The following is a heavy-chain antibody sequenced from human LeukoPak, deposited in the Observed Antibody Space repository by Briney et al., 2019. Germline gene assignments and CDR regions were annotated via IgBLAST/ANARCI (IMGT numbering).Heavy chain of an antibody. V-gene: IGHV3-23*01. D-gene: IGHD3-10*01. Sequence: PGGSLRLSCAASGFTFSSYAMSWVRQAPGKGLEWVSAISGSGDSTYYADSVKGRFTISRDNSKNTLYLQMNSLRAEDTAVYYCAKYQPYYYGSGSYAFDIWGQGTMVTVSS. J-gene: IGHJ3*02. CDR2: ISGSGDST. CDR3: AKYQPYYYGSGSYAFDI. CDR1: GFTFSSYA.